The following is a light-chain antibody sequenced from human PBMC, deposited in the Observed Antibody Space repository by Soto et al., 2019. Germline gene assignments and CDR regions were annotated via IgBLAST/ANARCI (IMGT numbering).Light chain of an antibody. CDR1: QSVSSKF. J-gene: IGKJ4*01. V-gene: IGKV3-20*01. Sequence: EIVLTQSPGTLSLSPGERAALSCRASQSVSSKFLAWYQQKPGQAPRLLIYAASNRATGIPDRFSGSGSGTDFTLTISRLEPEDFAVYYCQQSNNWPPLTFGGGTKVDIK. CDR3: QQSNNWPPLT. CDR2: AAS.